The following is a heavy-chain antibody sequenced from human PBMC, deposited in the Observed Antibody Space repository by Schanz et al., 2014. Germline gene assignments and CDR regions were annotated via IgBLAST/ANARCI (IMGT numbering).Heavy chain of an antibody. V-gene: IGHV1-69*04. J-gene: IGHJ4*02. D-gene: IGHD3-10*01. CDR1: GYTFTSHG. Sequence: QVQLVQSGAEVKKPGASVKVSCKASGYTFTSHGISWIRQAPGQGLEWMGKIIPVLNIATYAQRFQGRVSITADISTSTAYMELISLTSEDTAVYYCARDPQYYYGSGRGYWGQGTLVDVSS. CDR3: ARDPQYYYGSGRGY. CDR2: IIPVLNIA.